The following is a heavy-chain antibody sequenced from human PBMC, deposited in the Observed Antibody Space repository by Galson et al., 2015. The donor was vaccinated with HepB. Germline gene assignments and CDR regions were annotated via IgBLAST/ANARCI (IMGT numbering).Heavy chain of an antibody. CDR3: ARNPSGYSYGIWAYFDY. V-gene: IGHV4-59*10. J-gene: IGHJ4*02. CDR2: IYTSGST. D-gene: IGHD5-18*01. Sequence: PPGKGLEWIGRIYTSGSTNYNPSLKSRVTISVDTSKNQFSLKLSSVTAADTAVYYCARNPSGYSYGIWAYFDYWGQGTLVTVSS.